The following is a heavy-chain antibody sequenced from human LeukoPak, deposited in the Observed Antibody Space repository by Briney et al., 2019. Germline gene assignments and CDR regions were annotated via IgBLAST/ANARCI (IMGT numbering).Heavy chain of an antibody. Sequence: SETLSLTSTVSGGSISSSSYYWGWIRQPPGKGLEWIGSIYYSGSTYYNPSLKSRVTISVDTSKNQFSLKLSSVTAADTAVYYCARHPPDYYDSSGYENNWGQGTLVTVSS. CDR3: ARHPPDYYDSSGYENN. V-gene: IGHV4-39*01. D-gene: IGHD3-22*01. CDR2: IYYSGST. CDR1: GGSISSSSYY. J-gene: IGHJ4*02.